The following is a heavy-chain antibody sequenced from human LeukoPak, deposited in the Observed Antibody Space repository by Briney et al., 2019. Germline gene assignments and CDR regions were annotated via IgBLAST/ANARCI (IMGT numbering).Heavy chain of an antibody. V-gene: IGHV1-69*02. CDR2: ITPVLHIT. CDR1: GGTFSHYT. CDR3: ARGTMDTVDY. J-gene: IGHJ4*02. D-gene: IGHD5-18*01. Sequence: SVKVSCKASGGTFSHYTIAWVRQAPGQGREWMGKITPVLHITNYAQKFQGRVTITADESTTTAYMERRSLTSEDTAVYYCARGTMDTVDYWGQGTLATVSS.